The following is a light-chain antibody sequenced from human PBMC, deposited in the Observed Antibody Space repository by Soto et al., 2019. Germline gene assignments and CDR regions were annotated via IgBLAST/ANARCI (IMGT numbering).Light chain of an antibody. CDR3: QQSYSTPPS. CDR2: AAS. V-gene: IGKV1-39*01. J-gene: IGKJ2*01. Sequence: DIQMTQSPSSLSASVGDRVTITCRASQSISSYLNWYQQNPGKAPKLLIYAASSLQSGVPSRFSGSGPGTDFNLTISSLQPEDFATYYCQQSYSTPPSFGQGTKLEIK. CDR1: QSISSY.